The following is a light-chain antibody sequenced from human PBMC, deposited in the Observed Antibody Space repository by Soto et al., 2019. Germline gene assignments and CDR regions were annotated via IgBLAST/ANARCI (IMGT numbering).Light chain of an antibody. Sequence: EVVLTQSPGILSLSPGERATLSCRASQSVSSSYLAWYQQKPGQAPRLLIHIASTRAAGIPDRVSGSGSGTDFTLTISRLEPEDFAVYYCQQYGTYKTFGQGTKVEMK. V-gene: IGKV3-20*01. CDR2: IAS. CDR1: QSVSSSY. CDR3: QQYGTYKT. J-gene: IGKJ1*01.